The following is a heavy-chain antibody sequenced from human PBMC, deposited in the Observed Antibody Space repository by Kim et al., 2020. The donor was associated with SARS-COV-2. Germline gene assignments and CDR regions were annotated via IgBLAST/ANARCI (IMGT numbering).Heavy chain of an antibody. CDR2: IHYSGTT. J-gene: IGHJ5*02. CDR3: ARHDLGLNHSSWFDP. V-gene: IGHV4-39*01. D-gene: IGHD6-6*01. CDR1: GGSISGSSYY. Sequence: SETLSLNCTVSGGSISGSSYYWGWVRQAPGKRPEWIGSIHYSGTTYYNPSLKGRVTISVDTSKNQFFLRVNAVTATDTALFFCARHDLGLNHSSWFDPWG.